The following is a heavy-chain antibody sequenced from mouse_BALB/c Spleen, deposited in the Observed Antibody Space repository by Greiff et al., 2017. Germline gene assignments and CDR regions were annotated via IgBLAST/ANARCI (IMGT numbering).Heavy chain of an antibody. CDR1: GFSLTSYD. V-gene: IGHV2-9-2*01. CDR3: VRDMITTGFAY. Sequence: QVQLKESGPGLVAPSQSLSITCTVSGFSLTSYDISWIRQPPGKGLEWLGVIWTGGGTNYNSAFMSRLSISKDNSKSQVFLNMNSLQTDDTAIYYCVRDMITTGFAYWGQGTLVTVSA. D-gene: IGHD2-4*01. CDR2: IWTGGGT. J-gene: IGHJ3*01.